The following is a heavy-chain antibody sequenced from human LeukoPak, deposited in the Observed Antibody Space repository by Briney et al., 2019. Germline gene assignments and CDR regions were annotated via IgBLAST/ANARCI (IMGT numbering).Heavy chain of an antibody. D-gene: IGHD2-15*01. J-gene: IGHJ4*02. CDR3: ARARAAPSLPYYFDY. V-gene: IGHV1-69*05. CDR1: GGTFSSYA. CDR2: IIPIFGTA. Sequence: ASVKVSCKASGGTFSSYAIGWVRQAPGQGLEWMGGIIPIFGTANYAQKFQGRVTITTDESTSTAYMELSSLRSEDTAVYYCARARAAPSLPYYFDYWGQGTLVTVSS.